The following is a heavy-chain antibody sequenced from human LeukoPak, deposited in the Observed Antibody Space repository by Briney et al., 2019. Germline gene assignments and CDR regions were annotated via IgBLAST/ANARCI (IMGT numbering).Heavy chain of an antibody. CDR3: AIAVAGVFDY. CDR2: ISSSSSTI. J-gene: IGHJ4*02. V-gene: IGHV3-48*01. Sequence: GGSLRLSCAASGFTFSNYEMNWVRQAPGKGLEWLSYISSSSSTIYYADSVKGRFTISRDNAKNSLYLQMNSLRAEDTAVYYCAIAVAGVFDYWGQGTLVTVSS. D-gene: IGHD6-19*01. CDR1: GFTFSNYE.